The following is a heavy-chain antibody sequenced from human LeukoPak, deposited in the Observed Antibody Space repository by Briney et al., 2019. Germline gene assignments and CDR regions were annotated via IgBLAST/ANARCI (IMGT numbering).Heavy chain of an antibody. CDR1: GGSISSGDYY. D-gene: IGHD4-11*01. Sequence: SETLSPTCTVSGGSISSGDYYWSWIRQPPGKGLEWIGYIYYSGSTYYNPSLKSRVTISVDTSKNQFSLKLSSVTAADTAVYYCARQTTVTTSYYYYGMDVWGQGTTVTVSS. J-gene: IGHJ6*02. CDR3: ARQTTVTTSYYYYGMDV. CDR2: IYYSGST. V-gene: IGHV4-30-4*01.